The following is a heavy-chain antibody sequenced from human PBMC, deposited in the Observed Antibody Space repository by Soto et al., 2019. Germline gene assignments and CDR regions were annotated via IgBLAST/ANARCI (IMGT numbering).Heavy chain of an antibody. CDR3: ITDPYGGAYYDYGTEV. V-gene: IGHV3-15*01. CDR2: IKTKVDGGKK. J-gene: IGHJ6*02. CDR1: GFTFSKAW. Sequence: PGGSLRLSCAASGFTFSKAWMSWVRQDPGKGLEWVGRIKTKVDGGKKDFAAPGKGRVNIWRADLADILYLQMNSLKTEDTALYYCITDPYGGAYYDYGTEVWGQGTTVNVS. D-gene: IGHD2-21*01.